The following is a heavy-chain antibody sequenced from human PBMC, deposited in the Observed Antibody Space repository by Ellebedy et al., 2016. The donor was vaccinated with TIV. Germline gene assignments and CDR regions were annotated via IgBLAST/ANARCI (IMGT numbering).Heavy chain of an antibody. CDR1: GFSFSTYW. Sequence: PGGSLRLSCAASGFSFSTYWMTWVRQAPGKGLEWVANIKPDGSETYYLDSVKGRLTISRDNAKNSLYLQMNSLRDEDTAVYYCARDRVTTVTYFDYWGQGTLVTVSS. D-gene: IGHD4-17*01. CDR3: ARDRVTTVTYFDY. CDR2: IKPDGSET. J-gene: IGHJ4*02. V-gene: IGHV3-7*01.